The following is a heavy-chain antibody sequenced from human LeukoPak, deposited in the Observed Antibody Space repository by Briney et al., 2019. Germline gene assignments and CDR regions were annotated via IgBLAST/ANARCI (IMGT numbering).Heavy chain of an antibody. J-gene: IGHJ3*02. D-gene: IGHD3-3*01. CDR3: ARHGAGSFGNPPLDAFDI. CDR1: GGSISSTIYY. V-gene: IGHV4-39*01. Sequence: SETLSLTCSVSGGSISSTIYYWGWIRQPPGKGLEWIGSIYYSGSTFYTPSLKSRVTISVDISKNQFSLKLSSVTAADTAVYYCARHGAGSFGNPPLDAFDIWGQGTMVTVSS. CDR2: IYYSGST.